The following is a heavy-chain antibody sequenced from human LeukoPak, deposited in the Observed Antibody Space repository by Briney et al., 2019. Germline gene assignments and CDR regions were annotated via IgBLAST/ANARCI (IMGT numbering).Heavy chain of an antibody. D-gene: IGHD5-12*01. J-gene: IGHJ4*02. CDR1: GGSISSGDYY. Sequence: SETLSLTCTVSGGSISSGDYYWSWIRQPPGKGLEWIGYIYYSGSTYYNPSLKSRVTISVDTSKNQFSLKLSSVTAADTAVYYCARDLGQWLLQGIFFDYWGQGTLVTVSS. V-gene: IGHV4-30-4*01. CDR3: ARDLGQWLLQGIFFDY. CDR2: IYYSGST.